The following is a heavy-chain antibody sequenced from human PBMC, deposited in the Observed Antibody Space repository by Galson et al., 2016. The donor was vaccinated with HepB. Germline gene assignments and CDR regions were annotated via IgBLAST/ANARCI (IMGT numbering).Heavy chain of an antibody. J-gene: IGHJ5*02. Sequence: SLRLSCAASGSTFSSYGMHWVRQAPGRGLEWVAIIWYDGSKKYYADSVKGRFTISRDNSKNTLYLQMNSLRVEDTAMYFCAREAVGLPPDPLNWIDPWGQGTLVTVSS. D-gene: IGHD4-11*01. CDR1: GSTFSSYG. CDR2: IWYDGSKK. V-gene: IGHV3-33*01. CDR3: AREAVGLPPDPLNWIDP.